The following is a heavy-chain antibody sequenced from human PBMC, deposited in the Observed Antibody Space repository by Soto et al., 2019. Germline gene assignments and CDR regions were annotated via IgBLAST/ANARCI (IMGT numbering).Heavy chain of an antibody. V-gene: IGHV1-3*04. CDR3: AGEEWGSYRIDN. D-gene: IGHD1-26*01. Sequence: ASVKVSCKASTYTLTTYGIHWVRQAPGQGLEWMGYINRNSDYLRYSQKFQGRVTITRDTSANVAYMELSRLTSEDTAVYLCAGEEWGSYRIDNWGQGTLVTVSS. CDR1: TYTLTTYG. J-gene: IGHJ4*02. CDR2: INRNSDYL.